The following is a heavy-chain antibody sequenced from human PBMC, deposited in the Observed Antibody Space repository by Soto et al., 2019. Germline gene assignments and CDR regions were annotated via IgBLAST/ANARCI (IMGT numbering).Heavy chain of an antibody. CDR2: IIPIFGTA. Sequence: QVQRVQSGAEVKKPGSSVKVSCKASGGTFSSYAISWVRQAPGQGLEWMGGIIPIFGTANYAQKFQGRVTITADESTSTAYMELSSLRSEDSAVYYCASGYCSGGSCYFYYGMDVWGQGTTVTVSS. J-gene: IGHJ6*02. D-gene: IGHD2-15*01. CDR1: GGTFSSYA. CDR3: ASGYCSGGSCYFYYGMDV. V-gene: IGHV1-69*01.